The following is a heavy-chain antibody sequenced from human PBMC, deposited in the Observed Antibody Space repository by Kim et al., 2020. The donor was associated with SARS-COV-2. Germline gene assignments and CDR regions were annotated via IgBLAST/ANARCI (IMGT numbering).Heavy chain of an antibody. CDR2: SNK. Sequence: SNKYYADSVKGRFTISRDNSKNTLYLQMNSLRAEDTAVYYCARDTVTFDYWGQGTLVTVSS. CDR3: ARDTVTFDY. J-gene: IGHJ4*02. D-gene: IGHD4-17*01. V-gene: IGHV3-30*01.